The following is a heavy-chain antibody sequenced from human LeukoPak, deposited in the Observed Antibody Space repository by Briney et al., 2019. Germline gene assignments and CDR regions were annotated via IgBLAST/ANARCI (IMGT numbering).Heavy chain of an antibody. CDR1: GGSMSGDSYY. V-gene: IGHV4-39*01. J-gene: IGHJ5*02. Sequence: KPSETLSLTCTVSGGSMSGDSYYWGWIRQTPGARPEWIATISYTGTTYYNPSLRSRVTISVDRSTNQFSLRLTSVTAADTAVYYCARHRNNWLSWFDPWGQGDLVTVPS. D-gene: IGHD1-1*01. CDR3: ARHRNNWLSWFDP. CDR2: ISYTGTT.